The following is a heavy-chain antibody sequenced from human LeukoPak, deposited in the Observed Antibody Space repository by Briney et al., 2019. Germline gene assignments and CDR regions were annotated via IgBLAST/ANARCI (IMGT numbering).Heavy chain of an antibody. Sequence: SETLSLTCAVYGGSFSGYYWSWIRQPPGKGQEWIGEINHSGSTNYNPSLKSRVTISVDTSKNQFSLKLSSVTAADTAVYYCANSRDGYNYFAFDIWGQGTMVTVSS. CDR1: GGSFSGYY. D-gene: IGHD5-12*01. V-gene: IGHV4-34*01. J-gene: IGHJ3*02. CDR3: ANSRDGYNYFAFDI. CDR2: INHSGST.